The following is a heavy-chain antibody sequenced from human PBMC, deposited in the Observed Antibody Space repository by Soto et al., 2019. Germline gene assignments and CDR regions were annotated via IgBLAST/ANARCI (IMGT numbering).Heavy chain of an antibody. Sequence: HSETLSLTCTVSGGSISNYYWIWIRQPPEKGLEWIGYIYYSGRTNYNPSLQSRVTMSADTSKNQISLRLSSVTAADTAVYYCARAPAPGITTSGPRYFFDYWGQGTLVTAPQ. J-gene: IGHJ4*01. CDR2: IYYSGRT. CDR1: GGSISNYY. V-gene: IGHV4-59*01. CDR3: ARAPAPGITTSGPRYFFDY. D-gene: IGHD6-13*01.